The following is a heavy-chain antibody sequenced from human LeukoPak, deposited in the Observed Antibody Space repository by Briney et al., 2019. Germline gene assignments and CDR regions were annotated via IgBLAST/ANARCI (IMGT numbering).Heavy chain of an antibody. Sequence: GRSLRLSCAASGVTPSSNYMSWVRQAPGPGLKWGSGIYIGGSTYYADSVKGRFTIYRDNSKNTLYLQMNSLRTEDTAVYYCAREGDGLGELSPDAFDIWGQGTMVTVSS. V-gene: IGHV3-66*01. CDR3: AREGDGLGELSPDAFDI. D-gene: IGHD3-16*02. J-gene: IGHJ3*02. CDR2: IYIGGST. CDR1: GVTPSSNY.